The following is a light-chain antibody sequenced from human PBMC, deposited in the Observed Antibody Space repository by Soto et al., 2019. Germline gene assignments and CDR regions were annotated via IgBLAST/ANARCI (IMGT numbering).Light chain of an antibody. CDR2: GAF. Sequence: EIVMTQSPATLSVSPGERATLSCRASQSVSSNLAWYQQKPGQAPRLLIYGAFTRATGIPARFSGSGSGTEFTLTISSLQSEDFAVYYCQQYNNWPRTFGQGTKWIS. J-gene: IGKJ1*01. V-gene: IGKV3-15*01. CDR3: QQYNNWPRT. CDR1: QSVSSN.